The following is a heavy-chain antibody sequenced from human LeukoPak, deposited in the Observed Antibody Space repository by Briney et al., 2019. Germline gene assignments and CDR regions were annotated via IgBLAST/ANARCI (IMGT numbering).Heavy chain of an antibody. V-gene: IGHV3-23*01. CDR3: AKDYHYYDSSGHYKN. Sequence: GGSLRLSCAASGFTFSSYAMSWVRQAPGKGLEWVSAISGSGGSTYYADSVKGRFTISRDNSKNTLYLQMNSPRAEDTAVYYCAKDYHYYDSSGHYKNWGQGTLVTASS. CDR2: ISGSGGST. D-gene: IGHD3-22*01. J-gene: IGHJ4*02. CDR1: GFTFSSYA.